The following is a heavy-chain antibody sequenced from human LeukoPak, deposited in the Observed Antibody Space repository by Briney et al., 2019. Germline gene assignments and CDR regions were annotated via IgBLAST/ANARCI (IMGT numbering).Heavy chain of an antibody. D-gene: IGHD4-23*01. CDR2: IYPGNSDT. V-gene: IGHV5-51*01. J-gene: IGHJ4*02. Sequence: GESLKISCKGSGYMFIDYWIAWVRQMPGKGLEWMGIIYPGNSDTRYSPSFQGQVTISADKSISTASLQWSSLKASDTAIYYCARRGSYGGNPLADYWGQGTLVTVSS. CDR1: GYMFIDYW. CDR3: ARRGSYGGNPLADY.